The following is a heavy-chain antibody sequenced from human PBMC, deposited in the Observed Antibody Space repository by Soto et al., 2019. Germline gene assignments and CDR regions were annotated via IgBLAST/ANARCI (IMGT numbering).Heavy chain of an antibody. D-gene: IGHD3-10*01. Sequence: SETLSLTCTVSGGSISSYYWSWIRQPPGKGLEWIGYIYYSGSTNYNPSLKSRVTISVDTSKNQFSLKLSSVTAAGTAVYYCARQQWFGTVYFDYWGQGTLVTVSS. CDR3: ARQQWFGTVYFDY. J-gene: IGHJ4*02. CDR1: GGSISSYY. V-gene: IGHV4-59*01. CDR2: IYYSGST.